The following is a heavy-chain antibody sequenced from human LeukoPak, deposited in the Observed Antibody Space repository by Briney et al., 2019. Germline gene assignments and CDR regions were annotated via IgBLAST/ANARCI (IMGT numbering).Heavy chain of an antibody. D-gene: IGHD3-10*01. Sequence: PGGSLRLSCAASGFTFTSFAIHWVRQSPGKGLEWVAVVSYDGTSKYYAESVKGRFTISKDKSKNTVLLQMNSLRPEDTAVYYCAREGSAGETFDIWGQGTMVTVSS. J-gene: IGHJ3*02. CDR2: VSYDGTSK. CDR3: AREGSAGETFDI. CDR1: GFTFTSFA. V-gene: IGHV3-30*01.